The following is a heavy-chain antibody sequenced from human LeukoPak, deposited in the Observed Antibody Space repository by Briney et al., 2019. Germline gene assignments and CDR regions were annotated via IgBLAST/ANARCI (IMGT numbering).Heavy chain of an antibody. V-gene: IGHV3-30*18. CDR1: GFTFSSYG. CDR3: ANLRTLGYCSSTSCIDY. D-gene: IGHD2-2*01. CDR2: ISYDGSNK. Sequence: GGSLRLSCAASGFTFSSYGMHWVRQAPGKGLXXXXVISYDGSNKYYADSVKGRFTISRDNSKNTLYLQMNSPRAEDTAVYYCANLRTLGYCSSTSCIDYWGQGTLVTVSS. J-gene: IGHJ4*02.